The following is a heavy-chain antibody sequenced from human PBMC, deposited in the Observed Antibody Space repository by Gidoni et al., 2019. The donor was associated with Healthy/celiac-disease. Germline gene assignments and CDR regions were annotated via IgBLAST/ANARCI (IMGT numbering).Heavy chain of an antibody. Sequence: QVQLVESGGGVVQPGRSLRLSCAASGFTFSSYAMHWVRQAPGKGLEWVAGISYDGSNKYYADSVKGRFTIARDNSKNTLYLQMNSLRAEDTAVYYCARDGDYGDYHWYFDLWGRGTLVTVSS. CDR2: ISYDGSNK. J-gene: IGHJ2*01. V-gene: IGHV3-30-3*01. CDR3: ARDGDYGDYHWYFDL. D-gene: IGHD4-17*01. CDR1: GFTFSSYA.